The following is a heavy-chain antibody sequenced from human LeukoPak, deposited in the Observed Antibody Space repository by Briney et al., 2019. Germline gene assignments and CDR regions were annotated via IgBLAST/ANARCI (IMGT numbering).Heavy chain of an antibody. Sequence: GESLRISCKGSGYSFTNYWIAWVRQMPGKGLEWMGIIYPGDSDIKYSPSFQGQVTISADKSISTAYLQWSSLKASDTAMYYCAGTPYYYDSSGAMESYFDYWGQGTLVTVSS. J-gene: IGHJ4*02. V-gene: IGHV5-51*01. CDR2: IYPGDSDI. CDR3: AGTPYYYDSSGAMESYFDY. D-gene: IGHD3-22*01. CDR1: GYSFTNYW.